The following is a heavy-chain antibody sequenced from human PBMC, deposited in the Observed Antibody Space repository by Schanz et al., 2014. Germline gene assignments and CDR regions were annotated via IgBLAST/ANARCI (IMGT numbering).Heavy chain of an antibody. CDR2: IKQDGSEK. J-gene: IGHJ4*02. CDR3: ARDGDFDY. V-gene: IGHV3-7*01. CDR1: GFIFSNSW. Sequence: VQLVESGGGLVQPGGSLRLSCAASGFIFSNSWMSWVRQAPGKGLEWVANIKQDGSEKYYVDSVKGRFTISRDNAKNSLYLQMNSLTAEDTAVYYCARDGDFDYWGQGTLVTVSS.